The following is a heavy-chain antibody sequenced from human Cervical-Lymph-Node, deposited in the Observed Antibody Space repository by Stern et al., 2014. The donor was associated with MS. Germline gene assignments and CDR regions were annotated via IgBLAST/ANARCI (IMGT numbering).Heavy chain of an antibody. CDR2: IYTSGST. CDR3: VRGGKISVPGAETYYFDS. J-gene: IGHJ4*02. CDR1: GGSIISGGYY. D-gene: IGHD6-19*01. V-gene: IGHV4-61*02. Sequence: QVQLQESGPGLVKPSQTLSLTCTVSGGSIISGGYYWNWIRQPAGKGLQWIGRIYTSGSTNYNPSLKRRVTISVDTSKNQFSLKLPSVTAADTAVYYCVRGGKISVPGAETYYFDSWGQGTLVTVSS.